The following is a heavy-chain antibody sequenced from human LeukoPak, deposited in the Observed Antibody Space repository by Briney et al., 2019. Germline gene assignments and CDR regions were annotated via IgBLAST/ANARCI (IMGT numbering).Heavy chain of an antibody. Sequence: GRSLRLSCAASGFTFDDYAMHWVRQAPGKGLEWVSGISWNSDSIGYADSVKGRFTISRDNAKNSLYLQMNSLRAEDTALYYCAKDMGPTYYYDSSGSNYYYYYGMDVWGQGTTVTVSS. CDR3: AKDMGPTYYYDSSGSNYYYYYGMDV. D-gene: IGHD3-22*01. V-gene: IGHV3-9*01. J-gene: IGHJ6*02. CDR2: ISWNSDSI. CDR1: GFTFDDYA.